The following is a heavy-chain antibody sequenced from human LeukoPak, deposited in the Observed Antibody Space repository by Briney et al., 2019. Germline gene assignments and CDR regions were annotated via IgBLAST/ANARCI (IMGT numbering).Heavy chain of an antibody. D-gene: IGHD5-24*01. CDR2: ISSSGSTI. V-gene: IGHV3-48*03. Sequence: GGSLRLSCAASGFTFSSYEMNWVRQAPGKGLEWVSYISSSGSTIYYADSVKGRFTISRDNAKNSLYLRMNSLRAEDTAVYYCARARRRDDAFDIWGQGTMVTVSS. J-gene: IGHJ3*02. CDR1: GFTFSSYE. CDR3: ARARRRDDAFDI.